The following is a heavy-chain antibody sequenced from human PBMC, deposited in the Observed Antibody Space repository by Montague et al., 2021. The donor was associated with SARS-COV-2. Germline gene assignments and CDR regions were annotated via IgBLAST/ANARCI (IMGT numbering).Heavy chain of an antibody. CDR2: IYYSGSY. D-gene: IGHD5-18*01. V-gene: IGHV4-61*10. CDR3: AGLGPGYSYAQPAFDI. J-gene: IGHJ3*02. CDR1: GGSISSGTYY. Sequence: SETLSLTCTVSGGSISSGTYYWSWMRQPTGQGLEWNGYIYYSGSYNYNPSLRSRVTISVDTYKNQFSLNATSVAAADMAGYYCAGLGPGYSYAQPAFDIWGQGTMVTVSS.